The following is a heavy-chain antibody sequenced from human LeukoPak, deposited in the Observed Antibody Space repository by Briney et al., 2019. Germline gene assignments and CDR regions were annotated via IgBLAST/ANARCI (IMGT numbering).Heavy chain of an antibody. D-gene: IGHD2-2*01. CDR1: GGSISSGDYY. CDR2: IYYSGST. Sequence: SETLSLTCTVSGGSISSGDYYWSWIRQPPGKGLEWIGYIYYSGSTYYNPSLKSRVTISVDTSKNQFSLKLSSVTAADTAVCYCASIYCSSTSCYGFDYWGPGTLVTVSS. J-gene: IGHJ4*02. CDR3: ASIYCSSTSCYGFDY. V-gene: IGHV4-30-4*01.